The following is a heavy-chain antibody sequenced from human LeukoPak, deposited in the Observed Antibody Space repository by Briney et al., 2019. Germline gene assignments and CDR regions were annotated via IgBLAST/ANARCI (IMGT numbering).Heavy chain of an antibody. V-gene: IGHV4-59*01. D-gene: IGHD2-2*01. CDR1: GDSISSYY. Sequence: SETLSLTCTVSGDSISSYYWSWIRQPPGKGPEWIGYIYYSGSTNYNPSLKSRVTISVDTSKNQFSLKLTSVTAADTAVYYCARSLGAQLPPIHWGQGTLATVSS. CDR3: ARSLGAQLPPIH. J-gene: IGHJ4*02. CDR2: IYYSGST.